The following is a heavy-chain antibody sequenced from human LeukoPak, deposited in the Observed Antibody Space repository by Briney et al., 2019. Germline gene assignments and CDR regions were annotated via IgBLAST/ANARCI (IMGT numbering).Heavy chain of an antibody. J-gene: IGHJ4*02. CDR2: IRYDGSNK. D-gene: IGHD3-3*01. Sequence: GGSLRLSCAASGFTFSSYWMSWVRQAPGKGQEWVAFIRYDGSNKYYADSVKGRFTISRDNSKNTLYLQMNSLRAEDTAVYYCATVDFWSGGDYWAREPWSPSPQ. CDR1: GFTFSSYW. V-gene: IGHV3-30*02. CDR3: ATVDFWSGGDY.